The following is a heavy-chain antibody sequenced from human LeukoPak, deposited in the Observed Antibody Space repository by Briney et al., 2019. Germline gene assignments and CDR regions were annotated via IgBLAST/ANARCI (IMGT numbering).Heavy chain of an antibody. Sequence: GGSLRLSCAASGVTLSSYAMSWARQAPGKGLEWVSGISSSGSGGNTYYADSVKGRFTISRDSSKNTLFLHMNTLRAEDTAIYYCAKDRTEGASYWYFDLWGRGTLVTVSS. J-gene: IGHJ2*01. D-gene: IGHD1-26*01. CDR1: GVTLSSYA. CDR3: AKDRTEGASYWYFDL. CDR2: ISSSGSGGNT. V-gene: IGHV3-23*01.